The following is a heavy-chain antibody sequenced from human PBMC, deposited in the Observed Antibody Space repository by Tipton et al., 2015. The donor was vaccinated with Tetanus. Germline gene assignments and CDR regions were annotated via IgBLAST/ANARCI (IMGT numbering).Heavy chain of an antibody. Sequence: TLSLTCAVYDGSFSGYYWNWVRQPPGKGLEWIGEINHSGSTNLNPSLRSRVTMSVDTSTNQFSLKMRSVTAADTGQYYCARRPDGLDMWGQGTMVTVSS. V-gene: IGHV4-34*01. D-gene: IGHD4-17*01. CDR2: INHSGST. CDR1: DGSFSGYY. J-gene: IGHJ3*02. CDR3: ARRPDGLDM.